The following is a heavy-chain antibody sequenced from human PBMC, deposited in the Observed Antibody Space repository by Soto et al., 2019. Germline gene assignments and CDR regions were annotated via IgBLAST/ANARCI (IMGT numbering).Heavy chain of an antibody. CDR2: LYYSGST. CDR3: ERRFYYTSSWSPNFDS. D-gene: IGHD6-13*01. Sequence: SETLSLTCTVSGASIGGFYWSWIRQTPGKGLEWIAYLYYSGSTNYNPSLKSRVTVSSDMSKNQLSLKLSSVTAADTAIYYCERRFYYTSSWSPNFDSCGQVYLVTVSS. V-gene: IGHV4-59*08. J-gene: IGHJ4*02. CDR1: GASIGGFY.